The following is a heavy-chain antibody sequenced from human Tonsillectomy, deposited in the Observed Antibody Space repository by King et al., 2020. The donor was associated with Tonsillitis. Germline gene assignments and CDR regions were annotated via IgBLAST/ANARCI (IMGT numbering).Heavy chain of an antibody. V-gene: IGHV4-30-4*08. CDR3: ARAGGVNMIRGVIVD. CDR1: GGSISSGDYF. Sequence: VQLQESGPGLVKPSQTLSLTCTVSGGSISSGDYFWSWIRQPPGKGLEWIGHIFYSGSTYNNPSLESRVTASVDTSKNQFSLRLSSVTAADTAVYYCARAGGVNMIRGVIVDWGQGTLVTVSS. J-gene: IGHJ4*02. D-gene: IGHD3-10*01. CDR2: IFYSGST.